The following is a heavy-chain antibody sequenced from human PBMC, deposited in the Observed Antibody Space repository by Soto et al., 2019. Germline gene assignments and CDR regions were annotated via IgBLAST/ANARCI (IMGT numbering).Heavy chain of an antibody. D-gene: IGHD3-10*01. CDR3: ASWFRALHAFDI. Sequence: EVQLVESGGGLVQPGGSLRLSCAASGFTFSTYSMTWVRQAPGMGLEWLSYITGGSSTIFYAESVKGRFTISRDNAKNSVYLQMNSLRAEDTAVYYCASWFRALHAFDIWGQGTLVTFSS. J-gene: IGHJ3*02. CDR1: GFTFSTYS. V-gene: IGHV3-48*01. CDR2: ITGGSSTI.